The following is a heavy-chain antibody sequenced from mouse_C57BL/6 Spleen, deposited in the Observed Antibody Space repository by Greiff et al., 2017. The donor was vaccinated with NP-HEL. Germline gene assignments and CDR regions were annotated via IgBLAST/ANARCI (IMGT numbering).Heavy chain of an antibody. V-gene: IGHV1-11*01. CDR3: GRSYSNYPYAMDY. CDR2: IYPVSGET. CDR1: GYTFTDHI. J-gene: IGHJ4*01. D-gene: IGHD2-5*01. Sequence: VQPQQSGAELASPGASVTLSCKASGYTFTDHIMNWVKKRPGQGLEWIGRIYPVSGETNYNQKFMGKATFSVDRSSSTVYMVLNSLTSEDPAVYYCGRSYSNYPYAMDYWGQGPSVTVSS.